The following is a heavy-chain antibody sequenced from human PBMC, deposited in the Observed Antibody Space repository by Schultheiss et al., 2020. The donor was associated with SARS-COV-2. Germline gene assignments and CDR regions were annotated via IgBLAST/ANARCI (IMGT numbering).Heavy chain of an antibody. CDR3: ATVWRGGNFNY. D-gene: IGHD2-15*01. Sequence: ASVKVSCKASGYTFTGYYMHWVRQAPGQGLEWMGWINPNSGGTNYAQKFQGRVTMTRNTSISTAYMELSSLRSEDTALYYCATVWRGGNFNYWGQGTLVTVSS. CDR2: INPNSGGT. CDR1: GYTFTGYY. J-gene: IGHJ4*02. V-gene: IGHV1-2*02.